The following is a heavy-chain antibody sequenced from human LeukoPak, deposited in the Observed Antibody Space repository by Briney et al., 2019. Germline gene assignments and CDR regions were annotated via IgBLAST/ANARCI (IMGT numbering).Heavy chain of an antibody. J-gene: IGHJ4*02. V-gene: IGHV1-18*01. CDR3: ARQAGYSTGWYGGYYFDH. D-gene: IGHD6-19*01. CDR2: IAVYNGDT. Sequence: GASVKVSCKASGYTFTSYGISWVRQAPGQGPEWMGWIAVYNGDTKFLQKFQGRVTLTTDASTNTAYMELRSLTSDDTAVYYCARQAGYSTGWYGGYYFDHWGQGTPVTASA. CDR1: GYTFTSYG.